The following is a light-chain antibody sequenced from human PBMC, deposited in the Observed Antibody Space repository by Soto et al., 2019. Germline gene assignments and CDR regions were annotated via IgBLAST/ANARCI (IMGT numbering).Light chain of an antibody. J-gene: IGKJ3*01. V-gene: IGKV3-11*01. Sequence: EIVLTQSPATLSLSPGERATLSCRASQSVSSYLAWYQQKPGQPPRLLIYEASNRATGIPARFSGSGSGTDFTLTISSLEPEDFAVYYCQQRSNWPRGTFGPGTKVDIK. CDR1: QSVSSY. CDR3: QQRSNWPRGT. CDR2: EAS.